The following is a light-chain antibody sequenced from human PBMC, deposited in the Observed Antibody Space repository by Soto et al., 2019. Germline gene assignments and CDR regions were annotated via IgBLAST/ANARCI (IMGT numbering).Light chain of an antibody. CDR1: SSDVGGLNY. CDR3: SSYTTSSTWV. CDR2: EVT. V-gene: IGLV2-14*01. Sequence: QSALTQPASVSGFPGQSITISGTGTSSDVGGLNYVSWYQHHPGNAPKLLIYEVTNRPSGVSDRFSGSKSDNTASLTVSGLQAEDESDYYCSSYTTSSTWVFGGGTKLTVL. J-gene: IGLJ3*02.